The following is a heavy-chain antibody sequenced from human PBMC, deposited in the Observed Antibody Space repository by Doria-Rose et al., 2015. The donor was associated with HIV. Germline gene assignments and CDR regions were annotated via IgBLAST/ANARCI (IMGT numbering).Heavy chain of an antibody. Sequence: VQLRGTRAEVKKPGYYVKVSCKASGGTFSRYPISWLRQAPGQALEWMGRIIPVLGIRNYAQKFQGRVTITADESTSTAYIKLSNLRSEDTAVYYCATTWSGYYLDYWGQGTLVTVSS. CDR1: GGTFSRYP. V-gene: IGHV1-69*04. J-gene: IGHJ4*02. CDR3: ATTWSGYYLDY. CDR2: IIPVLGIR. D-gene: IGHD3-3*01.